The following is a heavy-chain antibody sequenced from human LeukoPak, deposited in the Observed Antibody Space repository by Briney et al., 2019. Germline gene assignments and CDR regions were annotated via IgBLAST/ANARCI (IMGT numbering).Heavy chain of an antibody. J-gene: IGHJ5*02. Sequence: AVTVSCMPSVGTFTSYVISWVRQGPRQGGEWVGRIIPILGVAKYAQKFQGRITITADKSTSTAYMELSSLSSEHTAVYYCEREPPSLGYDILTGYFGHCFDPWGQGTLVTVSS. CDR3: EREPPSLGYDILTGYFGHCFDP. V-gene: IGHV1-69*04. CDR1: VGTFTSYV. D-gene: IGHD3-9*01. CDR2: IIPILGVA.